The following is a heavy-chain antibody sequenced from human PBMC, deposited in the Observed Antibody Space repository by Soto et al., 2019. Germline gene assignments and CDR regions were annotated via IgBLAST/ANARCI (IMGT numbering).Heavy chain of an antibody. V-gene: IGHV3-23*01. J-gene: IGHJ6*03. Sequence: GSLRLSCAACGFTCSSYAMSWVRQAPGKGLEWVSAISGSGGSTYYADSVKGRFTISRDNSKNTLYLQMNSLRAEDTAVYYCAKGLASYYYGSGRARFNYYYMDVWGKGTTVTVSS. CDR1: GFTCSSYA. D-gene: IGHD3-10*01. CDR3: AKGLASYYYGSGRARFNYYYMDV. CDR2: ISGSGGST.